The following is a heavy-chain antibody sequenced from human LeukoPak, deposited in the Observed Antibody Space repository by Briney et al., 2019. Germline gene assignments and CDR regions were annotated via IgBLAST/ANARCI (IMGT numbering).Heavy chain of an antibody. CDR3: AKDWENIVVVVAAQGGSYYFDY. CDR1: GFTFSSYG. CDR2: IRYDGSNK. J-gene: IGHJ4*02. Sequence: PGGSLRLSCAASGFTFSSYGMHWVRQAPGKGLEWVAFIRYDGSNKYYADSVKGRFTIPRDNSKNTLYLQMNSLRAEDTAVYYCAKDWENIVVVVAAQGGSYYFDYWGQGTLVTVSS. D-gene: IGHD2-15*01. V-gene: IGHV3-30*02.